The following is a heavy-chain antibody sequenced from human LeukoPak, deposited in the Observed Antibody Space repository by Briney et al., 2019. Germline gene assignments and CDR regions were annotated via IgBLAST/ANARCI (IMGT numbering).Heavy chain of an antibody. CDR1: GFTFSSYG. V-gene: IGHV3-30*18. CDR2: ISYDASNK. CDR3: AKAGAYDSSGYYSDY. D-gene: IGHD3-22*01. Sequence: GRSLRLSCAASGFTFSSYGMHWVRQAPGKGLEWVAVISYDASNKYYADSVKGRFTISRDNSKNTLYLQMNSLRAEDTAVYYCAKAGAYDSSGYYSDYWGQGTLVTVSS. J-gene: IGHJ4*02.